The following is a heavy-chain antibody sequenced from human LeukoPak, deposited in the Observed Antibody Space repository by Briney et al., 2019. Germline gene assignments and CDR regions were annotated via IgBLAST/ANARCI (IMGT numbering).Heavy chain of an antibody. CDR3: ASGASSPGIDY. CDR1: GFSFSSYW. D-gene: IGHD2-2*01. J-gene: IGHJ4*02. V-gene: IGHV3-7*01. CDR2: IKQDGSEK. Sequence: GGSLGLSCAVSGFSFSSYWMSWVRQAPGKGLEWVANIKQDGSEKYYVDSVKGRFTISRDNAKNSLYLQMNSLRAEDTAVYYCASGASSPGIDYWGQGTLVTVSS.